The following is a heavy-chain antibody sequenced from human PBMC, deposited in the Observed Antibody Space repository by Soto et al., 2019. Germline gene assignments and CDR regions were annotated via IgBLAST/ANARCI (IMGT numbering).Heavy chain of an antibody. Sequence: EVQLLESGGGLVQPGESLRLSCAASGFTFSSYAMSWVRQAPGKGLEWVSVISGSDDSTYYADSVKGRFTISRDNAKNTLYLEMNRLRVEDTAIYYCAKRSSSFTFDYWGQGTLVTVSS. D-gene: IGHD3-3*01. V-gene: IGHV3-23*01. CDR1: GFTFSSYA. CDR2: ISGSDDST. J-gene: IGHJ4*02. CDR3: AKRSSSFTFDY.